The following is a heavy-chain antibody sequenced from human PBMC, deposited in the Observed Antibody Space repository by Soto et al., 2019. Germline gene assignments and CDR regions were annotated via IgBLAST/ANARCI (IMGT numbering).Heavy chain of an antibody. D-gene: IGHD3-10*01. CDR3: ARGENYGSAXXXFXX. CDR2: LNTGDGNT. Sequence: QVLLVQSGAEVKKPGASVKVSCKASGYSFSTYGVSWVRQAPGQGLEWMGWLNTGDGNTAYAQKLQGRITLTTDTSTTTAYMELRSLRSDDTAIYYCARGENYGSAXXXFXXXXQGTLXXVS. CDR1: GYSFSTYG. V-gene: IGHV1-18*04. J-gene: IGHJ4*02.